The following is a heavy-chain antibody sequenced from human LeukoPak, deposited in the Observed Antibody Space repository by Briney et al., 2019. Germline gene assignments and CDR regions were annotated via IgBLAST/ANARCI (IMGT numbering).Heavy chain of an antibody. CDR3: ATERAGYDSSGYYAYFDY. CDR1: GGSISSYY. Sequence: SETLSLTCTVSGGSISSYYWSWIRQPPGKGLEWIGYIYYSGSTNYNPSLKSRVTISVDTSKNQFSLKLSSVTAADTAVYYCATERAGYDSSGYYAYFDYWGQGTLVTVSS. CDR2: IYYSGST. J-gene: IGHJ4*02. D-gene: IGHD3-22*01. V-gene: IGHV4-59*12.